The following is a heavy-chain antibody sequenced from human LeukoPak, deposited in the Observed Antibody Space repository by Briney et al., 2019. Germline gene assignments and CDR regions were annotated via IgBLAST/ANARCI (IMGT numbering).Heavy chain of an antibody. Sequence: GGSLRLSCGASGFIFNSYAMSWVRQAPGKGLEWVSSISGAGRRIYYADSVRGRFTISRELSKATLYLETNSLRAEDTAVYYCAKGTGRGIGIVEVPLAINPFHVWGQGTTVTVSS. V-gene: IGHV3-23*01. CDR2: ISGAGRRI. CDR3: AKGTGRGIGIVEVPLAINPFHV. CDR1: GFIFNSYA. D-gene: IGHD2-21*01. J-gene: IGHJ3*01.